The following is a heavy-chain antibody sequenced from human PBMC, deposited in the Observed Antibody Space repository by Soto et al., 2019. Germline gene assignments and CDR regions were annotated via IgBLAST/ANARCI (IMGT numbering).Heavy chain of an antibody. D-gene: IGHD3-22*01. J-gene: IGHJ6*02. V-gene: IGHV1-2*02. CDR2: INPNSGGT. Sequence: GASVKVSCKAPGYTFTGYYMHWVRQAPGQGLEWMGWINPNSGGTNYAQKFQGRVTMTRDTSISTAYMELSRLRSDDTAVYYCARVTHYYYDSSGYPGPYYYYGMDVWGQGTTVTVSS. CDR1: GYTFTGYY. CDR3: ARVTHYYYDSSGYPGPYYYYGMDV.